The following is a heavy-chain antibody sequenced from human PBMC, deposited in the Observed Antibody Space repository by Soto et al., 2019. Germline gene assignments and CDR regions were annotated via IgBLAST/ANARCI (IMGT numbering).Heavy chain of an antibody. Sequence: TGGSLRLSCAASGFTFSSYGMHWVRQAPGKGLEWVAVIWYDGSNKYYADSVKGRFTISRDNSKNTLYLQMNSLRAEDTAVYYCARAQPRLSGYSYEAPFDYWGQGTLVTVSS. CDR2: IWYDGSNK. J-gene: IGHJ4*02. V-gene: IGHV3-33*01. CDR3: ARAQPRLSGYSYEAPFDY. CDR1: GFTFSSYG. D-gene: IGHD5-18*01.